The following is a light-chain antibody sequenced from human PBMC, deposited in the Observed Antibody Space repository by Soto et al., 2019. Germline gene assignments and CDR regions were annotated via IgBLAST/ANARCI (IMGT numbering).Light chain of an antibody. CDR1: QSISGC. Sequence: DIQMTQSPSTLSASVGDRVTIACRASQSISGCLAWYQRRPGKAPKLLIYDASNLETGVPSRFSGSGSGTEFTLTINSLQPDDFPSYYCQQYSDYPLTFGGRTKVEIK. CDR2: DAS. J-gene: IGKJ4*01. CDR3: QQYSDYPLT. V-gene: IGKV1-5*01.